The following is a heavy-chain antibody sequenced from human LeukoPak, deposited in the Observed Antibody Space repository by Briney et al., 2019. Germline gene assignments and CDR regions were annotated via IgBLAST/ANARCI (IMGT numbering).Heavy chain of an antibody. V-gene: IGHV1-2*02. CDR1: GYAFTGYY. D-gene: IGHD3-22*01. J-gene: IGHJ3*02. CDR2: INPNSGGT. Sequence: GASVKVSCKASGYAFTGYYMHWVRQAPGQGLEWMGWINPNSGGTNYAQKFQGRVTMTRDTSISTAYMELSRLRSDDTAVYYCARDGGIVVVIEGAFDIWGQGTMVTVSS. CDR3: ARDGGIVVVIEGAFDI.